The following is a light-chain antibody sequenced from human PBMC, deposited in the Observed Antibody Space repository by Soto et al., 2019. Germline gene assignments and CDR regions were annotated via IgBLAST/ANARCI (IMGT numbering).Light chain of an antibody. Sequence: DFQMTQSPSSLSASVGDRVTVTCRASQSISSWLAWYQQKPGKAPKLLIYAASSLQSGVPSRFSGSGSGTDFTLTISSLQPDDFATYFCQQYSSSWTFGQGTKVDIK. CDR3: QQYSSSWT. CDR1: QSISSW. CDR2: AAS. J-gene: IGKJ1*01. V-gene: IGKV1-5*01.